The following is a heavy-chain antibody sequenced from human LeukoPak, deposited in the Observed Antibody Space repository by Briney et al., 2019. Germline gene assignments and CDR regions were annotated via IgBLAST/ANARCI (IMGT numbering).Heavy chain of an antibody. Sequence: GGSLRLSCAASGFTFSNHGMNWVRQAPGKGLEWVSGISGSGGSTYYADSVKGRFTISRDNSKNTLYLQMNSLRAEDTAVYFCAKDPPKSGSYFDYWGQGTLVTVSS. J-gene: IGHJ4*02. CDR1: GFTFSNHG. D-gene: IGHD1-26*01. CDR2: ISGSGGST. V-gene: IGHV3-23*01. CDR3: AKDPPKSGSYFDY.